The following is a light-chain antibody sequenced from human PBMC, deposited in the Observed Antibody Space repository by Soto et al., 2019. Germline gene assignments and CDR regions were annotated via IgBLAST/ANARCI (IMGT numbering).Light chain of an antibody. CDR2: GAS. J-gene: IGKJ3*01. Sequence: EIVLTQSPGTLSLSAGERATLSCRASQTISSNYLAWYQQKPGQAPRLLIFGASYRATGIPDRCSGSGSGTDFTLTIRRLEHEDFAVYYCQQYGRSPPEFTFGPGTKVDIK. V-gene: IGKV3-20*01. CDR3: QQYGRSPPEFT. CDR1: QTISSNY.